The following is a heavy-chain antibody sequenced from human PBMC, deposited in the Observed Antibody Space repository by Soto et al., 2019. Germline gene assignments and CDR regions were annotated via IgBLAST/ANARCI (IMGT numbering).Heavy chain of an antibody. CDR3: ARTVLGPDLLADSFVDYYYYMDV. D-gene: IGHD3-9*01. Sequence: SETLSLTCTVSGGSISKFYWSWIRQPPGKGLEWIGYVYYTGSTSYNPSLKRRVTSSADSSRGQFSLRLNSVTAADTAVYYCARTVLGPDLLADSFVDYYYYMDVWGQGTTVTVSS. CDR1: GGSISKFY. V-gene: IGHV4-59*08. J-gene: IGHJ6*03. CDR2: VYYTGST.